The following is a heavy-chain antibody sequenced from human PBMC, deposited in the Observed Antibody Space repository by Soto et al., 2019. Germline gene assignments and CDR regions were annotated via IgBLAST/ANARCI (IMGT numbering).Heavy chain of an antibody. CDR1: GGSVSRDSNF. V-gene: IGHV4-61*01. Sequence: SETLSLTCTVSGGSVSRDSNFWSWIRQPPGKGLEWIGYIYYSGPSRYNPTLESRVTISIDSSKNQVSLTLTSVTAADTAVYYCARGYSHYAHWGRGTLVTVSS. CDR2: IYYSGPS. CDR3: ARGYSHYAH. J-gene: IGHJ4*02. D-gene: IGHD4-4*01.